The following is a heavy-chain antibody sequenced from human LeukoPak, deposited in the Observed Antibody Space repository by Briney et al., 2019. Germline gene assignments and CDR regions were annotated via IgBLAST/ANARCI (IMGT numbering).Heavy chain of an antibody. CDR3: ARDQYYYDSSGYYPYYYYYMDV. J-gene: IGHJ6*03. CDR1: GGSISSYY. Sequence: PSETLSLTCTVSGGSISSYYWSWLRQPPGKGLEWIGYIYYSGSTNYNPSLKSRVTISVDTSKNQFSLKLSSVTAADTAVYYCARDQYYYDSSGYYPYYYYYMDVWGKGTTVTVSS. CDR2: IYYSGST. V-gene: IGHV4-59*01. D-gene: IGHD3-22*01.